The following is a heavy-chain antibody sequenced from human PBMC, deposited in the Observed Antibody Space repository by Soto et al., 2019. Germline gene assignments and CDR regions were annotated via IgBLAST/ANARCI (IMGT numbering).Heavy chain of an antibody. J-gene: IGHJ5*02. Sequence: GTLSLTCAVYGGFLSESYWTWIRQPAGKGLEWIGEINHVGGTNYNPSLKSRVTMSVDTSQNQFSLRLISVTAADTAMYFCVRIRYQLPSSVLWLDPWGQGTPVTVPS. D-gene: IGHD3-16*01. CDR3: VRIRYQLPSSVLWLDP. V-gene: IGHV4-34*01. CDR2: INHVGGT. CDR1: GGFLSESY.